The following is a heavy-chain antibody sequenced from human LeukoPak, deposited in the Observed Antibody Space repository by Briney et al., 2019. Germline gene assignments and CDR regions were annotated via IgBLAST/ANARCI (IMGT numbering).Heavy chain of an antibody. CDR3: AREFGLKSEIDF. D-gene: IGHD3-16*01. J-gene: IGHJ4*02. V-gene: IGHV3-33*01. Sequence: GGSLRLSCAASGFSFSTYGMHWVRQAPGKGLEWVALIWYDGSNEYYADSVEGRFTISRDTSKNTLYLQMSSLRAEDTAVYFCAREFGLKSEIDFWGQGTLVTVSS. CDR2: IWYDGSNE. CDR1: GFSFSTYG.